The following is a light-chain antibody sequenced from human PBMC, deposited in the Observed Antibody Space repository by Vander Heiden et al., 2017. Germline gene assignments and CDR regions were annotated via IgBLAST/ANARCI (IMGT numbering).Light chain of an antibody. Sequence: AIQMTQSPSSLSASVGDRVTITCRASQGIRNDLGWYQQKPGKAPKLLIYAAASLQSGVPSRCSGSGSGTDFTLTISSLQPEDFATYYCLQDYDLFGQGTKVEIK. CDR3: LQDYDL. CDR1: QGIRND. J-gene: IGKJ1*01. V-gene: IGKV1-6*01. CDR2: AAA.